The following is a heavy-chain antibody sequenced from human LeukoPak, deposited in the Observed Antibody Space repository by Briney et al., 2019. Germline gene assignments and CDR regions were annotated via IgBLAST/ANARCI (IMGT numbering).Heavy chain of an antibody. J-gene: IGHJ6*03. CDR3: ARGDYMDV. CDR1: GYTLTELS. V-gene: IGHV1-24*01. Sequence: ASVKVSCKVSGYTLTELSMHWVRQAPGKGLEWMGGFDPEDGETIYAQKLQGRVTMTTDTSTSTAYMELRSLRSDDTAVYYCARGDYMDVWGKGTTVTVSS. CDR2: FDPEDGET.